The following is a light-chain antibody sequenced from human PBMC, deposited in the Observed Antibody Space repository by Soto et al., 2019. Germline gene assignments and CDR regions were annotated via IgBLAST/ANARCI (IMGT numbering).Light chain of an antibody. CDR2: DAS. CDR1: QSISSW. Sequence: IQMTQSPSTLSASVGDKITITCRASQSISSWLAWYQQKPGKAPKLLLYDASGLKSGVPSRFRGSGSGTEFTLTISSLQPDDFATYFCQHYNTSWWTFGQGTKVDIK. V-gene: IGKV1-5*01. J-gene: IGKJ1*01. CDR3: QHYNTSWWT.